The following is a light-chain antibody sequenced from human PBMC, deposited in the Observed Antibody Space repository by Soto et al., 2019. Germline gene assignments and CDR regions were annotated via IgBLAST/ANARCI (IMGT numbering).Light chain of an antibody. J-gene: IGLJ1*01. Sequence: QSALTQPPSASGSPGQSVTISCTGTSSDIGGYNYVSWYQQHPGKAPKLMIYGVSKRPSGVPDRFSGSKSGNTAFLTVSGLQAEDEADYYCSSHAGMNTWGVFGTGTKLTVL. CDR2: GVS. CDR3: SSHAGMNTWGV. V-gene: IGLV2-8*01. CDR1: SSDIGGYNY.